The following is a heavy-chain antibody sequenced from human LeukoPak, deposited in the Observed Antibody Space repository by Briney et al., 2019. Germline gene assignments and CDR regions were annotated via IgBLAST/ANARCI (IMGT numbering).Heavy chain of an antibody. CDR3: ASGSTVTTSPGAFDI. Sequence: ASVKVSCKASGYTFTNYDINWVRQATGQGLEWMGYMNPNSGNTGYAQKFQGRVTITKNTSISTAYMELSSLRSDDTAVYYCASGSTVTTSPGAFDIWGQGTMVTVSS. CDR2: MNPNSGNT. J-gene: IGHJ3*02. D-gene: IGHD4-17*01. V-gene: IGHV1-8*03. CDR1: GYTFTNYD.